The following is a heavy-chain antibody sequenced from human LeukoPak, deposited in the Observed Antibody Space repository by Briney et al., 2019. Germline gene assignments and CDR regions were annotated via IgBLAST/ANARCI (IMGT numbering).Heavy chain of an antibody. D-gene: IGHD4-17*01. CDR1: GFTFSSYW. CDR2: IKQDGSEK. Sequence: GGSLRLSCAASGFTFSSYWMSWVRQAPGKGLEWVANIKQDGSEKYYVDSVKGRFTISRDNAKNSLYLQMNSLRAEDTAVYYCARGANNYGDGVDYWGQGTLVTVSS. CDR3: ARGANNYGDGVDY. V-gene: IGHV3-7*01. J-gene: IGHJ4*02.